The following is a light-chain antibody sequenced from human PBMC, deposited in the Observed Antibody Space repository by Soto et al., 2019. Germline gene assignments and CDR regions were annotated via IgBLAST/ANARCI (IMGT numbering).Light chain of an antibody. Sequence: QSALTQPASVSGSTGQSITISCTGSSSDVGGDKYVSWYQQHPGKAPKLMIYEVNNLPSGVSNRFSGSKSDNTASLTISGLPAEAEAYYYCNSYRSTSTVFGGGTKVTVL. V-gene: IGLV2-14*01. J-gene: IGLJ3*02. CDR3: NSYRSTSTV. CDR1: SSDVGGDKY. CDR2: EVN.